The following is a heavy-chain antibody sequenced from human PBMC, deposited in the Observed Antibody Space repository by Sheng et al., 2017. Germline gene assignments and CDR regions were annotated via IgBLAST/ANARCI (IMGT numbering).Heavy chain of an antibody. CDR1: GFAFSTQG. CDR2: IYYDGSNI. CDR3: ARDKSKGKYLDS. V-gene: IGHV3-33*01. D-gene: IGHD3-10*01. Sequence: QGQLVESGGGVVQPGRSLRLSCAASGFAFSTQGMHWVRQAPGKGLEWVAVIYYDGSNINYGDSVKGRFTISRDNSKNTLYLQMDTLRAEDTAVYYCARDKSKGKYLDSWGQGTLVTVS. J-gene: IGHJ4*02.